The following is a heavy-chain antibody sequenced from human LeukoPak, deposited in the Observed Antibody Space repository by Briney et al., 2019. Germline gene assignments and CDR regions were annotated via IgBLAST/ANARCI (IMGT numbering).Heavy chain of an antibody. J-gene: IGHJ5*02. D-gene: IGHD6-19*01. Sequence: SETLSLTCAVYGGSFSGYYWSWIRQPPGKGLEWIGEINHSGSTNYNPSLKSRVTISVDTSKNQFSLKLNSVTPADTAVYFCAGESSYVAVTGRGGWFDPWGQGTLVTVSS. CDR2: INHSGST. CDR3: AGESSYVAVTGRGGWFDP. V-gene: IGHV4-34*01. CDR1: GGSFSGYY.